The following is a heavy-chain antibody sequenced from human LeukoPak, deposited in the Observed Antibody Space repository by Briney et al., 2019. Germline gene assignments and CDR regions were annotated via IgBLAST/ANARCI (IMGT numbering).Heavy chain of an antibody. V-gene: IGHV3-23*01. D-gene: IGHD4-11*01. CDR2: ISGSGGST. CDR1: GFTFSSYA. J-gene: IGHJ4*02. Sequence: GGSLRLSCAASGFTFSSYAMSWVRQAPGKGLEWVSAISGSGGSTYYADSVKGRFTISRNNSKNTLYLQMNSLRAEDTAVYYCAKRSEGLQYLYWGQGTLVTVSS. CDR3: AKRSEGLQYLY.